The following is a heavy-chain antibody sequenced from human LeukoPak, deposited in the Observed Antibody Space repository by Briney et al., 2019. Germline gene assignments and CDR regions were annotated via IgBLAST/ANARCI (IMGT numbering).Heavy chain of an antibody. V-gene: IGHV4-34*01. CDR3: ARLQYCSSTSCYNDYYYGMDV. J-gene: IGHJ6*02. CDR2: INHSGST. CDR1: GVSFSGYY. D-gene: IGHD2-2*01. Sequence: SETLSLTCAVYGVSFSGYYWSWIRQPPGKGLEWIGEINHSGSTNYNPSLKSRVTISVDTSKNQFSLKLSSVTAADTAVYYCARLQYCSSTSCYNDYYYGMDVWGQGTTVTVSS.